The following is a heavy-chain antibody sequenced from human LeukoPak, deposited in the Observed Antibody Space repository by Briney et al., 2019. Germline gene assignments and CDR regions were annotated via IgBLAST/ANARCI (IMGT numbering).Heavy chain of an antibody. CDR1: GFTFSNHA. CDR2: ISSSGSST. D-gene: IGHD1-26*01. V-gene: IGHV3-23*01. CDR3: ARRSPGSSSLFFYYMDV. Sequence: GGSLRPSCAASGFTFSNHAMSWVRQAPGKGLEWVSGISSSGSSTFFADHVKGRFTISRDNAKNSLYLQINTLQAEDTAVYYCARRSPGSSSLFFYYMDVWGKGTTVTVSS. J-gene: IGHJ6*03.